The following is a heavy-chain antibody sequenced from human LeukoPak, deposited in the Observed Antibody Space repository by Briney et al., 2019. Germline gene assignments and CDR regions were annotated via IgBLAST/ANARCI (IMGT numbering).Heavy chain of an antibody. Sequence: GGSLRLSCAASGFTFSSYAMSWVRQAPGKGLEWVSGISGSGGSTYYADSVKGRSTISRDNSKNTLYVQMNNVRAEDTAVYCCARRRDSYNAFDIWGQGTMVTVPS. CDR2: ISGSGGST. J-gene: IGHJ3*02. CDR1: GFTFSSYA. D-gene: IGHD3-10*01. CDR3: ARRRDSYNAFDI. V-gene: IGHV3-23*01.